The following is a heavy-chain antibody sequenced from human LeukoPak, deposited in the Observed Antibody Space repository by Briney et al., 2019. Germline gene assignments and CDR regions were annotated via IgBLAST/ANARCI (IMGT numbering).Heavy chain of an antibody. V-gene: IGHV3-7*05. CDR3: ARGIMITFGGVIVYFDY. J-gene: IGHJ4*02. D-gene: IGHD3-16*02. CDR1: GFTFSSYW. Sequence: TGGSLRLSCVASGFTFSSYWMSWVRQAPGKGLEWVANIKQDGSEKYYVDSVKGRFTISRDNAKNSLYLQMNSLRAEDTAVYYCARGIMITFGGVIVYFDYWGQGTLVTVSS. CDR2: IKQDGSEK.